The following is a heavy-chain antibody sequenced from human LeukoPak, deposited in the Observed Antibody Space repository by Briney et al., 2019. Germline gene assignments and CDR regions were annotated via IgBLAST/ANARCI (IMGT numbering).Heavy chain of an antibody. CDR2: ISWNSGSI. D-gene: IGHD6-13*01. J-gene: IGHJ4*02. CDR1: GFTFDDYA. V-gene: IGHV3-9*01. CDR3: AKAREIGYSSSWYVIDY. Sequence: PGGSLRLSCAASGFTFDDYAMHWVRQAPGKGLEWVSGISWNSGSIGYADSVKGRFTISRDNAKNSLYLQMNSLRAEDTALYYCAKAREIGYSSSWYVIDYWGQGTLVTVSS.